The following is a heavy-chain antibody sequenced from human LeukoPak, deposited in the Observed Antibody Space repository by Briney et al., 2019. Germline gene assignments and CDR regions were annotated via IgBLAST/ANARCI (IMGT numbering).Heavy chain of an antibody. D-gene: IGHD1-14*01. CDR3: ASRIWADWYFDL. J-gene: IGHJ2*01. CDR2: IYYSGST. V-gene: IGHV4-59*08. Sequence: SETLSLTCTVSGVSISSYYWSWIRQPPGKGLEWIGYIYYSGSTNYNPSLKSRVTISVDTSKNQLSLKLSSVTAADTAVYYCASRIWADWYFDLWGHGTLVTVSS. CDR1: GVSISSYY.